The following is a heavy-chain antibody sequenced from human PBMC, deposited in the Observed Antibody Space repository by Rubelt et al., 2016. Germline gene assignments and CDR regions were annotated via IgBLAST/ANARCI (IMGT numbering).Heavy chain of an antibody. Sequence: GGSLRLSCAASGFTFSNTWMNWVRQAPGKGLEWVGRIKRNADSGTTDYAAPVKGRFIISRDDSKNTLYLPLNSLKTEDPAVYYCTTEELDYYDSSGYTYWGKGNLVTVSS. J-gene: IGHJ4*02. V-gene: IGHV3-15*07. CDR1: GFTFSNTW. CDR3: TTEELDYYDSSGYTY. D-gene: IGHD3-22*01. CDR2: IKRNADSGTT.